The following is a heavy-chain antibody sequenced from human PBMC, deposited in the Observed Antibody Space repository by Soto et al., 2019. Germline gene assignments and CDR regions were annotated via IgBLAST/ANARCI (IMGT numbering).Heavy chain of an antibody. J-gene: IGHJ4*02. D-gene: IGHD5-18*01. CDR1: GFTFSSYG. CDR3: AKDRGRYGPAYFDY. V-gene: IGHV3-30*18. Sequence: GVSLRLSCAASGFTFSSYGMHWVRQAPGKGLEWVAVISYDGSNKYYADSVKGRFTISRDNSKNTLYLQMNSLRAEDTAVYYCAKDRGRYGPAYFDYWGQGTLVTVSS. CDR2: ISYDGSNK.